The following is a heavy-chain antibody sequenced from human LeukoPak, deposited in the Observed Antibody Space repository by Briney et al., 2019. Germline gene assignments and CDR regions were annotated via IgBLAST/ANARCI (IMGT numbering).Heavy chain of an antibody. D-gene: IGHD3-10*01. CDR3: AKEPDLGEY. Sequence: GGSLRHSRAPPGYTPTSSAMSSVRPAPGKGLEWVSAISGSGDSTYYADSVRGRFTISRDNSKNTLYLQMNSLRAEDTAVYYCAKEPDLGEYWGQGTLVTVSS. J-gene: IGHJ4*02. CDR2: ISGSGDST. CDR1: GYTPTSSA. V-gene: IGHV3-23*01.